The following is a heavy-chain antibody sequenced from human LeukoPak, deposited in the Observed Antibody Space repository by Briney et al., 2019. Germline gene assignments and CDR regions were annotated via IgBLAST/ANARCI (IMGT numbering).Heavy chain of an antibody. CDR3: AKASRRGYYYYGMDV. Sequence: GGSLRLSCAASGFAFSSYAMSWVRQAPGKGLEWVSAISGSGGSTYYADSVKGRFTISRDNSKNTLYLQMNSLRAEDTAVYYCAKASRRGYYYYGMDVWGQGTTVTVSS. CDR2: ISGSGGST. J-gene: IGHJ6*02. CDR1: GFAFSSYA. D-gene: IGHD3-16*01. V-gene: IGHV3-23*01.